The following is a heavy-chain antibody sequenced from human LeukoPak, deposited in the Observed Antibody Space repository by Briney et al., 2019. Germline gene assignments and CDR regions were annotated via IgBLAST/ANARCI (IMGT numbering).Heavy chain of an antibody. CDR1: GFTFSINS. Sequence: TGGSLRLSCAASGFTFSINSFNWVRQAPGKGLEWVSHIASDSSSKHYADSVRGRFTISRDNAKNSLYLQMNSPRAEDTAVYYCARDGDGYNYPFDYWGQGTLVTVSS. CDR2: IASDSSSK. V-gene: IGHV3-48*04. CDR3: ARDGDGYNYPFDY. D-gene: IGHD5-24*01. J-gene: IGHJ4*02.